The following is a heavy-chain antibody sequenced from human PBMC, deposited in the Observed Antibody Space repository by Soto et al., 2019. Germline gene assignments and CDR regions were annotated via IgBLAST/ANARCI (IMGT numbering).Heavy chain of an antibody. CDR1: GYTFTSYY. CDR2: INPSGGST. J-gene: IGHJ6*02. Sequence: QVQLVQSGAEVKKPGASVKVSCKASGYTFTSYYMHWVRQAPGQGLEWMGIINPSGGSTSYAQKFQGRVTMTRDTSTSTVYMELSSLRSEDTAVYYCARAKDTAMVTGGYYYYYGMDVWGQGTTVTVSS. CDR3: ARAKDTAMVTGGYYYYYGMDV. D-gene: IGHD5-18*01. V-gene: IGHV1-46*01.